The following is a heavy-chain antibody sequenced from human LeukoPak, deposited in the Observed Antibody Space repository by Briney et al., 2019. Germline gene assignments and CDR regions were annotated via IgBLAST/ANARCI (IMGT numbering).Heavy chain of an antibody. J-gene: IGHJ4*02. V-gene: IGHV3-23*01. CDR2: ISGSGGST. Sequence: GGSLRLSCAASGFTFSSYAMSWVRQAPGKGLEWVSAISGSGGSTYYADSVKGRFTISRDNSKNTLYLQMNSLRAEDTAVYYCATHYDFWGGLNFDYWGQGTLVTVSS. D-gene: IGHD3-3*01. CDR3: ATHYDFWGGLNFDY. CDR1: GFTFSSYA.